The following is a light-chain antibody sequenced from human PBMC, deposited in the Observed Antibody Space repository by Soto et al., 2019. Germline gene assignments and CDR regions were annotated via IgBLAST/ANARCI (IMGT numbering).Light chain of an antibody. CDR1: QSVSDN. CDR2: GAS. J-gene: IGKJ4*01. CDR3: QQYNDWPLT. V-gene: IGKV3-15*01. Sequence: EIVMTQSPATLSVSPGERATLSCRASQSVSDNLAWYQQKPGQPPRLLIYGASTRATGISAGFSGSGSGTQFTLTITSLQSEDFAVYYCQQYNDWPLTFGGGTKVDIK.